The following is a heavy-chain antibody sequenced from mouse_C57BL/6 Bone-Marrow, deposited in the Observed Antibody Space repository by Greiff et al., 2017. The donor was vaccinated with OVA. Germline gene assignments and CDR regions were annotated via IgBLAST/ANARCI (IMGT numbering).Heavy chain of an antibody. CDR2: IWSGGST. CDR3: ARKVNWPYAMDY. D-gene: IGHD4-1*02. J-gene: IGHJ4*01. V-gene: IGHV2-2*01. Sequence: QVQLQQSGPGLVQPSQSLSITCTVSGFSLTSYGVHWVRQSPGKGLEWLGVIWSGGSTDYNAAFISRLSISKDNSKSQVFFKMNSLQADDTAIYYCARKVNWPYAMDYWGQGTSVTVSS. CDR1: GFSLTSYG.